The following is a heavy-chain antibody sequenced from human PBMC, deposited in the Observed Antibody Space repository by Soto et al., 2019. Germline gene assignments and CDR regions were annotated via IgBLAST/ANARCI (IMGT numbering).Heavy chain of an antibody. V-gene: IGHV3-23*01. CDR3: AKDFPSIAARGYYMDV. CDR2: ISGSGGST. Sequence: GGSLRLSCVASGFTFSSYAMSWVRQAPGKGLEWVSAISGSGGSTYYADSVKGRFTISRDNSKNTLYLQMNSLRAEDTAVYYCAKDFPSIAARGYYMDVWGKGTTVTVSS. CDR1: GFTFSSYA. D-gene: IGHD6-6*01. J-gene: IGHJ6*03.